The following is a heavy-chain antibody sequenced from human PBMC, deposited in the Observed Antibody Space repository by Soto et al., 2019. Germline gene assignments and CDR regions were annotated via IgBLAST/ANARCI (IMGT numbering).Heavy chain of an antibody. CDR1: GYTFTSDG. CDR2: VSAYDSNT. J-gene: IGHJ4*01. V-gene: IGHV1-18*01. CDR3: AREDIVVVPADLSGRAYFDY. D-gene: IGHD2-2*01. Sequence: ASVKVTCKASGYTFTSDGISSVRQVPRQGLEWMGWVSAYDSNTIYAQKRQGRVTLTTDTSTSTAYMELRILSSDDRAVYYCAREDIVVVPADLSGRAYFDYWG.